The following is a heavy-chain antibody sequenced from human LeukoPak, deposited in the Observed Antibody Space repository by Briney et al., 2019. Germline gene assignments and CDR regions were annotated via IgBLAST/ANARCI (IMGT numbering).Heavy chain of an antibody. CDR2: ISGSGGST. J-gene: IGHJ4*02. V-gene: IGHV3-23*01. CDR1: GFTFSSYA. D-gene: IGHD1-26*01. Sequence: PGGSLRLSCAASGFTFSSYAMSWVRQAPGKGLEWVSAISGSGGSTYYADSVKGRFTISRDNSKNTLYLQMNTLRAEDTAVYSCAKGASGSYHTPYDYWGQGTLVTVSS. CDR3: AKGASGSYHTPYDY.